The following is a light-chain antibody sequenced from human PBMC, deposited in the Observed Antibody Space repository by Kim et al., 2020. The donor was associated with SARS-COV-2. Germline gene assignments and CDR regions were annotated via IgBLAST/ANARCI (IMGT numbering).Light chain of an antibody. J-gene: IGLJ1*01. CDR3: AAWDDSLNGHV. Sequence: GQGVTMSCSGSSSNYGSNTVNWYQQVPGTAPRLLIYTNNQRPSGVPDRFSGSKSGTSASLAISGLQSEDEADYYCAAWDDSLNGHVFGTGTKVTVL. V-gene: IGLV1-44*01. CDR1: SSNYGSNT. CDR2: TNN.